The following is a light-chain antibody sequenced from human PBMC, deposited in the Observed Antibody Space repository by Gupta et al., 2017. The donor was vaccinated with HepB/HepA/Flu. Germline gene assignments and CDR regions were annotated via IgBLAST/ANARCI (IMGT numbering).Light chain of an antibody. J-gene: IGLJ2*01. CDR1: RSDVDVYGYNY. Sequence: QSPPTQPRSVSGSPGQSVTISCSGTRSDVDVYGYNYVSWYQQYPGEVPKLIIYDVNKRPSGVPDRGSASKSGDNASLHTSGIQTDDEADDYCYSSEGPSTAIFGEGTKVTVL. V-gene: IGLV2-11*01. CDR2: DVN. CDR3: YSSEGPSTAI.